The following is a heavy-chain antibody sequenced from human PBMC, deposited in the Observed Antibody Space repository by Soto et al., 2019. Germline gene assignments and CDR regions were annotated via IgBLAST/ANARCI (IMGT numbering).Heavy chain of an antibody. D-gene: IGHD4-17*01. Sequence: PGESLKISCKGSGYSFPSYWIGWVRQVPGKGLEWMGIIYPGDPDAGYSPSFQGQVTISADKSISTAYLQWSSLKASDTAMYYCARRKYYGDNRAFDYWGQGTLVTVSS. CDR3: ARRKYYGDNRAFDY. CDR1: GYSFPSYW. V-gene: IGHV5-51*01. J-gene: IGHJ4*02. CDR2: IYPGDPDA.